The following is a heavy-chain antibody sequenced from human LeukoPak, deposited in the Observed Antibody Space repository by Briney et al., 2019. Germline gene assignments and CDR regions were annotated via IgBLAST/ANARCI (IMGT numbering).Heavy chain of an antibody. CDR3: AKSPDYYYYYMDV. J-gene: IGHJ6*03. CDR2: INTNTGNP. Sequence: ASVKVSCKASGYTFTSYAMNWVRQAPGQGLEWMGWINTNTGNPTYAQGFTGRFVFSLDTSVSTAYLQISSLKAEDTAVYYCAKSPDYYYYYMDVWGKGTTVTGAS. CDR1: GYTFTSYA. V-gene: IGHV7-4-1*02.